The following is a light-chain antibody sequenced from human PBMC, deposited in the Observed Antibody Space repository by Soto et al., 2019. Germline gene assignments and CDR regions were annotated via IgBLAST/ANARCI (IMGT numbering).Light chain of an antibody. CDR3: QQYHNYPRT. Sequence: DIKMTQSPSTLSASIGDRVTITCRASESIRTWLAWYQHKPGKAPKFLIYDASSLESGVPSRFSGSGSGTEFTLTISNLQPDDFATYFCQQYHNYPRTFGQGTMVDI. CDR1: ESIRTW. J-gene: IGKJ1*01. CDR2: DAS. V-gene: IGKV1-5*01.